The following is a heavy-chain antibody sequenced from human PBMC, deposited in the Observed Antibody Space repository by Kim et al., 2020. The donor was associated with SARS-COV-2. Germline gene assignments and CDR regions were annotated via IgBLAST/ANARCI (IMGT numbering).Heavy chain of an antibody. CDR3: ARGAVEAVAGPYYGMDV. Sequence: SVKVSCKASGGTFSSYAISWVRQAPGQGLEWMGGIIPIFGTANYAQKFQGRVTITADESTSTAYMELSSLRSEDTAVYYCARGAVEAVAGPYYGMDVWGQGTTVTVSS. J-gene: IGHJ6*02. V-gene: IGHV1-69*13. D-gene: IGHD6-19*01. CDR2: IIPIFGTA. CDR1: GGTFSSYA.